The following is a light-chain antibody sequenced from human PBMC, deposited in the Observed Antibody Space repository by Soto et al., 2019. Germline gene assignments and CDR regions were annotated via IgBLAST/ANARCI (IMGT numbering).Light chain of an antibody. V-gene: IGKV1-17*03. CDR1: QDISNF. J-gene: IGKJ1*01. CDR2: SAN. CDR3: LQHKSYPRT. Sequence: DIQMTQSPSDMSASVGDRVTITCRASQDISNFLVWFQQRPGKVPKRLMYSANRLESGVPSRFSGSGSRTEFTLTISSLQPEDFATYYCLQHKSYPRTFGQGTKVEIK.